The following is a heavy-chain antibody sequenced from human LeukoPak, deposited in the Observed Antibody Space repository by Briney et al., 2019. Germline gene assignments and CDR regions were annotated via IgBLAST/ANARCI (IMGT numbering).Heavy chain of an antibody. CDR3: AGAAAGTAIDS. D-gene: IGHD6-13*01. CDR1: GYSFTSYW. Sequence: GESPKISCKGSGYSFTSYWISWVRQMPGKGLEWMGRIDPSDSYTNYSPSFQGHVTISADKSISTAYLQWSSLKASDTAMYYCAGAAAGTAIDSWGQGTLVTVSS. V-gene: IGHV5-10-1*01. J-gene: IGHJ4*02. CDR2: IDPSDSYT.